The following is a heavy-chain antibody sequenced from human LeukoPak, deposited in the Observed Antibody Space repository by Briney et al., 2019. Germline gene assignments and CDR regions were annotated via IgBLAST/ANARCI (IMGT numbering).Heavy chain of an antibody. J-gene: IGHJ4*02. CDR3: AGRRSSGWYAY. D-gene: IGHD6-19*01. CDR2: ISSNGDST. CDR1: GFTFSSYA. Sequence: GGSLRLSCAASGFTFSSYAMNWARQAPGKGLEWVSVISSNGDSTYYADSVKGRFTISRDNSKNTLYLQMNSLRVEDTAVYYCAGRRSSGWYAYWGQGTLVTVSS. V-gene: IGHV3-23*01.